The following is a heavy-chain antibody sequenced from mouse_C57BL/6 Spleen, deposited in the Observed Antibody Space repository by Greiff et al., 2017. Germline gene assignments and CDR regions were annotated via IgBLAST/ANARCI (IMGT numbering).Heavy chain of an antibody. CDR1: GYTFTSYW. D-gene: IGHD3-2*02. J-gene: IGHJ2*01. Sequence: VQLRESGAELVKPGASVKMSCKASGYTFTSYWITWVKQRPGQGLEWIGDIYPGSGSTNYNEKFKSKATLTVDTSSSTAYMQLSSLTSEDSAVYYCAREGRQLRPGNYWGQGTTLTVSS. V-gene: IGHV1-55*01. CDR3: AREGRQLRPGNY. CDR2: IYPGSGST.